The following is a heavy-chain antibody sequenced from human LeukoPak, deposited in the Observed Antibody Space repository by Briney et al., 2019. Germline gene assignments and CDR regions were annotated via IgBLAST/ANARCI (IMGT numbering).Heavy chain of an antibody. CDR3: ASSGSPGAFDI. V-gene: IGHV4-59*01. CDR2: IYYSGST. Sequence: SETLSLTCTVSGGSISSYYWSWIRQPPGKGLEWIGYIYYSGSTNYNSSLKSRVTILVDMSKNQFSLELSSVTAADTAVYYCASSGSPGAFDIWGQGTMVTVSS. D-gene: IGHD1-26*01. CDR1: GGSISSYY. J-gene: IGHJ3*02.